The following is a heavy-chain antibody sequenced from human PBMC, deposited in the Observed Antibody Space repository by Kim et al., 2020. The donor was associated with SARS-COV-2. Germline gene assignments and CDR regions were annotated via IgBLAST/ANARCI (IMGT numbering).Heavy chain of an antibody. J-gene: IGHJ4*02. V-gene: IGHV1-3*01. D-gene: IGHD3-16*01. CDR2: INAGNGNT. Sequence: ASVKVSCKASGYTFTNYAIHWVCQAPGQRLEWVGWINAGNGNTKYSQKFQGRVTITRDTSASTVYMELSSLRSEDTTLYYCARSSSYDSVDYWGQGTLVTVSS. CDR1: GYTFTNYA. CDR3: ARSSSYDSVDY.